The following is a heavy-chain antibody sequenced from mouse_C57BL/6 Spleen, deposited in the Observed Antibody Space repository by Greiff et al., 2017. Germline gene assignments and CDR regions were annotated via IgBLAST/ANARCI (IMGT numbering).Heavy chain of an antibody. CDR3: ASYYYGSRVY. Sequence: ESGPGLVKPSQSLSLTCSVTGYSITSGYYWNWIRQFPGNKLEWMGYISYDGSNNYNPSLKNRISITRDTSKNQFFLKLNSVTTEDTATYYCASYYYGSRVYWGQGTTLTVSS. CDR2: ISYDGSN. V-gene: IGHV3-6*01. J-gene: IGHJ2*01. D-gene: IGHD1-1*01. CDR1: GYSITSGYY.